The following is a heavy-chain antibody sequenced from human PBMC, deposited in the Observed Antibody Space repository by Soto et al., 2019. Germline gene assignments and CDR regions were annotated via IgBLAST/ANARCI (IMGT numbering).Heavy chain of an antibody. Sequence: QVQLVQSGAEVKKPGASVKVSCKASGYTFTSYGISWVRQAPGQGLEWMGWISAYNGNTNYAQKLQGRVTMTTDTSTSAAYMELRTLRSDATAVYYCARDDNYSGGSCCSSAFDIWGQETKVTVSS. CDR2: ISAYNGNT. J-gene: IGHJ3*02. D-gene: IGHD2-15*01. CDR1: GYTFTSYG. CDR3: ARDDNYSGGSCCSSAFDI. V-gene: IGHV1-18*01.